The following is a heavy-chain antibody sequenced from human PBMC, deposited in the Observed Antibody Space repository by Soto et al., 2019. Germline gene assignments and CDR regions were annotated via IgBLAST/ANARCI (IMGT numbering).Heavy chain of an antibody. D-gene: IGHD5-12*01. CDR1: GYTFTSYD. V-gene: IGHV1-8*01. Sequence: ASVKVSCKASGYTFTSYDINWVRQATGQGLEWMGWMNPNSGNTGYAQKFQGRVTMTRNTSISTAYMELSSLRSEDTAVYYCAGAARGDSAYDNAFGGQGTQVTVSS. J-gene: IGHJ4*02. CDR3: AGAARGDSAYDNAF. CDR2: MNPNSGNT.